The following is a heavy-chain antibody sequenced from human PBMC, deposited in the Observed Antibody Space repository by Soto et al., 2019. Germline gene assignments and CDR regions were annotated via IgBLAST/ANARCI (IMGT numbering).Heavy chain of an antibody. CDR1: GFTFSDYY. D-gene: IGHD3-10*01. CDR2: ISNGGSTI. J-gene: IGHJ4*02. Sequence: GGSLRLSCAASGFTFSDYYMSWIRQAPGKGLEWVSYISNGGSTIYYADSVKGRFTISRDNAKNTLYLQMNSLRAEDTAVYYCARDWFGEFPFDYGGQGTLVTVSS. CDR3: ARDWFGEFPFDY. V-gene: IGHV3-11*04.